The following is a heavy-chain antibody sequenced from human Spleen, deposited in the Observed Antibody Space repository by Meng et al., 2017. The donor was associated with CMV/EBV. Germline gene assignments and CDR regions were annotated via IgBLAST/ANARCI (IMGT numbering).Heavy chain of an antibody. CDR2: VYHRGNA. D-gene: IGHD1-26*01. J-gene: IGHJ3*01. CDR3: AREVGAPYFDV. Sequence: GSLRLSCTVSGSSITGAYYWAWIRQPPGKALEWIGSVYHRGNAYYIPSLEGRLTISVDTSKNQFSLRLTSVTAADTAVYHCAREVGAPYFDVWGQGTVVTVSS. V-gene: IGHV4-38-2*02. CDR1: GSSITGAYY.